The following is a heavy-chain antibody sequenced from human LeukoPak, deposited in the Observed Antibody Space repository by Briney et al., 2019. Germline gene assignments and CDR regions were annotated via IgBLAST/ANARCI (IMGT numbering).Heavy chain of an antibody. CDR3: ATFEYISSSLNY. CDR2: INPNSGGT. D-gene: IGHD6-6*01. Sequence: ASVTVTCKASGYTFPGYDMYWVRQAPGQGLEWMGWINPNSGGTNYAQKFQGRVTMTRDTSISTAYMELSRLRSDDTAVYYCATFEYISSSLNYWGQGTLVTVSS. CDR1: GYTFPGYD. J-gene: IGHJ4*02. V-gene: IGHV1-2*02.